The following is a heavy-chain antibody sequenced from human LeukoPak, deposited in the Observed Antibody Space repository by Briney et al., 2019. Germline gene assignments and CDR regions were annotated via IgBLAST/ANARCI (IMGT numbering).Heavy chain of an antibody. CDR2: ISGSGGST. V-gene: IGHV3-23*01. CDR1: GFTFSSYA. CDR3: AKGRANWNYQSYYYYGMDV. D-gene: IGHD1-7*01. Sequence: GGSLRLSCAASGFTFSSYAMSWVRQAPGKGVEWGSAISGSGGSTYYADSVKGRFTISRDNSKSTLYLQMNSLRAEDTAVYYCAKGRANWNYQSYYYYGMDVWGQGTTVTVSS. J-gene: IGHJ6*02.